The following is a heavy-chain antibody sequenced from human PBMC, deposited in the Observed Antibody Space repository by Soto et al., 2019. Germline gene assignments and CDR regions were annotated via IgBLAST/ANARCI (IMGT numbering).Heavy chain of an antibody. CDR3: TLIRFSSGWYFDY. J-gene: IGHJ4*02. CDR1: GYTFTAYA. Sequence: QVQLVQSGAEAKKPGASVKVSCKASGYTFTAYAIHWVRQAPGRRLDWMGWINAGNGDTKYSQKFQGRVTITTDTSAATAYMELSSLRSEDTAVYYCTLIRFSSGWYFDYWGQGTLVTVSS. CDR2: INAGNGDT. D-gene: IGHD6-19*01. V-gene: IGHV1-3*01.